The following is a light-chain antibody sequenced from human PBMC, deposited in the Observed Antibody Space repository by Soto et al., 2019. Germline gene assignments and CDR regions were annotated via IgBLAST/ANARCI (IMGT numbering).Light chain of an antibody. CDR1: QSISTW. V-gene: IGKV1-5*03. Sequence: DIRMTQSPSTLSASVGDRVPIISRASQSISTWLAWYQQKPGKAPKLLIHKASSLASGVPSRFSGSGSGTEFTLTISSLQPDDFATYYCQQYNSYSWTFGQGTKVEIK. CDR2: KAS. CDR3: QQYNSYSWT. J-gene: IGKJ1*01.